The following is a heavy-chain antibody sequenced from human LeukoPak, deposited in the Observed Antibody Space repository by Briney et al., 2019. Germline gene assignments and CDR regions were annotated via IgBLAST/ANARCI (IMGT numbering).Heavy chain of an antibody. V-gene: IGHV3-66*02. CDR1: GFTVSSNY. Sequence: PGGSLRLSCAASGFTVSSNYMSWVRQAPGKGLEWVSVIYSGGSTYYADSVKGRFTISRDNSKNTLYLQMNSLRAEDTAVYYCASCITMVYYSGMDVWGQGTTVTVSS. D-gene: IGHD3-10*01. CDR2: IYSGGST. J-gene: IGHJ6*02. CDR3: ASCITMVYYSGMDV.